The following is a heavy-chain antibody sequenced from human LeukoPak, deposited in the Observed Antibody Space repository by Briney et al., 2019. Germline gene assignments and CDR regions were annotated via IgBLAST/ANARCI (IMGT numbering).Heavy chain of an antibody. CDR3: ARGTVGTPLMGDY. Sequence: ASVKVSCKASGYTFTCYAMNWVRQAPGQGLEWMGWINTNTGNPSYAQGFTGRFVFSLDTSVSTAYLRISSLKAEDTAVYYCARGTVGTPLMGDYWGQGTLVTVSS. D-gene: IGHD4-23*01. CDR1: GYTFTCYA. V-gene: IGHV7-4-1*02. CDR2: INTNTGNP. J-gene: IGHJ4*02.